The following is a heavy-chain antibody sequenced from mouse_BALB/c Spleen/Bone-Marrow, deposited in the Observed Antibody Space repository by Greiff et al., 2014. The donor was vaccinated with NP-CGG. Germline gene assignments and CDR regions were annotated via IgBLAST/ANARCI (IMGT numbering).Heavy chain of an antibody. D-gene: IGHD2-14*01. CDR2: IDPANGNT. CDR3: ASYRYAWYFDV. Sequence: EVQLQQSGAELVKPGASVKLSCTASGFNIKDTYLHWVKQRPEKGLEWIGRIDPANGNTKCDPKFQGKATITADTSSNTAHLQLSSLTSEGTAVYYCASYRYAWYFDVWGAGTTVTVSS. J-gene: IGHJ1*01. V-gene: IGHV14-3*02. CDR1: GFNIKDTY.